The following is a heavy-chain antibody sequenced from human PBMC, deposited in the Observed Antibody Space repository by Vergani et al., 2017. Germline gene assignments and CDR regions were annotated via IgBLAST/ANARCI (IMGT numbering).Heavy chain of an antibody. D-gene: IGHD3-10*01. CDR3: AIDDIEVYDGRGSYFDG. J-gene: IGHJ4*01. Sequence: QVQLVQSGAEVKKPGASVKVSCKASGYTFTSYGISWARQAPGQGLEWMGWIRCYNGNTNYAQNLQGRVTMTTDTSTSTAYMGLRCLISDDTAVFYCAIDDIEVYDGRGSYFDGWSQGTLVTVSS. CDR1: GYTFTSYG. V-gene: IGHV1-18*01. CDR2: IRCYNGNT.